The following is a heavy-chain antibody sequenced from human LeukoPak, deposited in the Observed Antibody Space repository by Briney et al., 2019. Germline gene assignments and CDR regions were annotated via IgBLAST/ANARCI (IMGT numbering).Heavy chain of an antibody. CDR1: GFTFSSYS. V-gene: IGHV3-23*01. Sequence: GGSLRLSCAASGFTFSSYSMSWVRQAPGKGLEWVSTISGSGGSTYYADSVKGRFTISRDNSKNTLYLQMNSLRAEDTAVYYCARSGYCSSTSCLYYYGMDVWGQGTTVTVSS. J-gene: IGHJ6*02. D-gene: IGHD2-2*01. CDR3: ARSGYCSSTSCLYYYGMDV. CDR2: ISGSGGST.